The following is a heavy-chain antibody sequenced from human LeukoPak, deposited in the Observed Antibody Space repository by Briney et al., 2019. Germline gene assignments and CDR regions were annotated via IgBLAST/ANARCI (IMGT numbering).Heavy chain of an antibody. CDR1: GYTFTGYY. J-gene: IGHJ6*02. V-gene: IGHV1-2*02. CDR3: ARGSGWYQYGMDV. Sequence: ASVKVSCKASGYTFTGYYIHWVRQAPGQGLEWMGWINPNSGGTNYAQKFQGRVTMTRDTSISTAYMELSRLISDDTAVYYCARGSGWYQYGMDVRGQGTTVTASS. CDR2: INPNSGGT. D-gene: IGHD6-19*01.